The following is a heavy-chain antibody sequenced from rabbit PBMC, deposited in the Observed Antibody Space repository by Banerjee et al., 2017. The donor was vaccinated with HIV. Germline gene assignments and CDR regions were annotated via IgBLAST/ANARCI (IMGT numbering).Heavy chain of an antibody. CDR1: GFSFSSGYY. Sequence: QEQLVESGGGLVQPEGSLTLTCTASGFSFSSGYYICWVRQAPGKGLEWIACVDAGSSGSTWYASWAKGRFTISKTSSTTVTLQMTSLTAADTAAYFCARDDNDWGGYYFDLWGPGTLVTVS. CDR2: VDAGSSGST. CDR3: ARDDNDWGGYYFDL. J-gene: IGHJ4*01. V-gene: IGHV1S45*01. D-gene: IGHD4-1*01.